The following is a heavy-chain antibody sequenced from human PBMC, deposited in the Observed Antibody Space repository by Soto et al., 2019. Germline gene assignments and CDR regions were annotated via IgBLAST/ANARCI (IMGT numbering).Heavy chain of an antibody. V-gene: IGHV4-4*02. D-gene: IGHD6-13*01. CDR3: ARTPYSSSYYRGYYFDY. CDR2: IYHRGTT. Sequence: QVQLQESGPGLVKPSGTLSLTCAVSSGSISSNNWWSWVRQPPRKGLEWIVEIYHRGTTNYNPSPKSRVTISVDKAKNQFSLKLTSVTAADTAAYYCARTPYSSSYYRGYYFDYWGQGTLVTVSS. J-gene: IGHJ4*02. CDR1: SGSISSNNW.